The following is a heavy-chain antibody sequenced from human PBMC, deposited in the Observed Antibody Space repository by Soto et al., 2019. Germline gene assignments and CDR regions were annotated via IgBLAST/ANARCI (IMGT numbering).Heavy chain of an antibody. D-gene: IGHD3-22*01. CDR2: IKKDGSTT. Sequence: PGGSLRLSCAASGFSISNIWMHWVRQAPGKGLVSVSRIKKDGSTTDYADSVKGRFTVSRDNAKNTLYLQMNSLRAEDTAVYYCETDRYYDSSPNAKPIDYWGQGTLVTVSS. CDR3: ETDRYYDSSPNAKPIDY. V-gene: IGHV3-74*01. CDR1: GFSISNIW. J-gene: IGHJ4*02.